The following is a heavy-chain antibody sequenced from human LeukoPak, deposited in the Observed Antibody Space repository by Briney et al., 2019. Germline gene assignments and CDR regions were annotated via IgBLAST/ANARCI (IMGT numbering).Heavy chain of an antibody. CDR3: ARDGPAMSRQQLVPDAFDI. J-gene: IGHJ3*02. D-gene: IGHD6-13*01. CDR1: GFTFSSYA. CDR2: ISYDGSNK. Sequence: GRSLRLSCAASGFTFSSYAMHWVRQAPGKGLEWVAVISYDGSNKYYADSVKGRFTISRDNSKNTLYLQMNSLRAEDTAVYYCARDGPAMSRQQLVPDAFDIWGQGTMVTVSS. V-gene: IGHV3-30-3*01.